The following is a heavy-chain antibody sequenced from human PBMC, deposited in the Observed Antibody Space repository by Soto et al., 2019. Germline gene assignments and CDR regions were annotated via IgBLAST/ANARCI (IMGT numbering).Heavy chain of an antibody. V-gene: IGHV1-69*08. D-gene: IGHD3-22*01. Sequence: QVQLVQSGAEVKKPGSSVKVSCKASGGTFSSYTISWVRQAPGQGLEWMGRIIPILGIANCAKKFQGRVRIPADKSPSTAYMELSSLRSEDAAVYYCARDRSHYDDSSGPYSFDNWGQGTLVTVSS. CDR2: IIPILGIA. J-gene: IGHJ4*02. CDR1: GGTFSSYT. CDR3: ARDRSHYDDSSGPYSFDN.